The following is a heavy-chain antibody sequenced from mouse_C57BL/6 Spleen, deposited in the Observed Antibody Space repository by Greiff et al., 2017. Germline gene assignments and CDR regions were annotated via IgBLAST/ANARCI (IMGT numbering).Heavy chain of an antibody. Sequence: VQLQQSGAELVRPGTSVTVSCQASGYALTNYLIEWVKQRPGQGLEWIGVINPGSGGTNYNEKFKGKATLTADKSSSTAYMQLSSLTSEDSAVYFCAREAEIYDGYYEGFAYWGQGTLVTVSA. D-gene: IGHD2-3*01. CDR3: AREAEIYDGYYEGFAY. CDR1: GYALTNYL. CDR2: INPGSGGT. J-gene: IGHJ3*01. V-gene: IGHV1-54*01.